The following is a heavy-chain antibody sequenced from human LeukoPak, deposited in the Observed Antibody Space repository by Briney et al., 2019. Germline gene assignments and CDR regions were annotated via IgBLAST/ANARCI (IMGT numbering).Heavy chain of an antibody. CDR1: GGSISSGDYY. CDR2: IYYGGST. V-gene: IGHV4-30-4*08. CDR3: ARGARITIFGVVSPPFDY. D-gene: IGHD3-3*01. J-gene: IGHJ4*02. Sequence: PSETLSLTCTVSGGSISSGDYYWSWIRQPPGKGLEWIGYIYYGGSTYYNPSLKSRVTISVDTSKNQFSLKLSSVTAADTAVYYCARGARITIFGVVSPPFDYWGQGTLVTVSS.